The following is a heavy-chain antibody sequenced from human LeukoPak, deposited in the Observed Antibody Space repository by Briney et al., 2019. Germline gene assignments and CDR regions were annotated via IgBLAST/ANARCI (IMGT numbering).Heavy chain of an antibody. CDR3: ARASPIVVVPAAMVGSHYYYYGMDV. V-gene: IGHV4-59*01. Sequence: SETLSLTCAVYGGSFSGYYWSWLRQPPGKGLEWIGYIYYSGSTNYNPSLKSRVTISVDTSKNQFSLKLSSVTAADTAVYYCARASPIVVVPAAMVGSHYYYYGMDVWGQGTTVTVSS. D-gene: IGHD2-2*01. CDR2: IYYSGST. CDR1: GGSFSGYY. J-gene: IGHJ6*02.